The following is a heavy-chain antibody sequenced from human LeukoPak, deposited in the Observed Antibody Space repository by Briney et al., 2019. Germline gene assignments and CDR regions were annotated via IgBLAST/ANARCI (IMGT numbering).Heavy chain of an antibody. V-gene: IGHV3-23*01. CDR3: AKGHAPSGSYGDY. CDR2: IYGSGDGT. CDR1: GFSFSTYS. J-gene: IGHJ4*02. D-gene: IGHD1-26*01. Sequence: GGSLRLSCAASGFSFSTYSMNWIRQAPGKGLEWVSTIYGSGDGTYYADSVKGRFTISRDNSKNTLYVQMNSLRAEDTAVYYCAKGHAPSGSYGDYWGQGTLVTVSS.